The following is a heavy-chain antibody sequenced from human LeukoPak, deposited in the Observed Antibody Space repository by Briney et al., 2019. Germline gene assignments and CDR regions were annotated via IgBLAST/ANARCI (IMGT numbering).Heavy chain of an antibody. Sequence: GGSLGLPRAPSVYPLTICAISGAPRPQGRGWEGGSDIRGRGGGTYYADSVKGRFTISRDNSKNTLYLQMNSLRAEDTAVYYCAKIVARIVAGDIDYWGQGTLVTVSS. D-gene: IGHD5-12*01. CDR1: VYPLTICA. CDR2: IRGRGGGT. J-gene: IGHJ4*02. V-gene: IGHV3-23*01. CDR3: AKIVARIVAGDIDY.